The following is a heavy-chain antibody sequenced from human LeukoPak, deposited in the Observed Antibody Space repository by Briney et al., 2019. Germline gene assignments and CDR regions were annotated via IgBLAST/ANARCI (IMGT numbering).Heavy chain of an antibody. Sequence: GSLRLSCAASGFTFSSYGMHWVRQAPGKGLEWVAFIRYDGSNKYYADSVKGRFTISRDNSKNTLYLQMNSLRAEDTAVYYCAKDGITIFGVVVFPYYFDYWGQGTLVTVSS. V-gene: IGHV3-30*02. CDR3: AKDGITIFGVVVFPYYFDY. CDR2: IRYDGSNK. D-gene: IGHD3-3*01. J-gene: IGHJ4*02. CDR1: GFTFSSYG.